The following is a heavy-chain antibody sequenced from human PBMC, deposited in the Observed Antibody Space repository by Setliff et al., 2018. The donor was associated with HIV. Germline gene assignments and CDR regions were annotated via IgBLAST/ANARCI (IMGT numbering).Heavy chain of an antibody. CDR2: ISSSGSTI. D-gene: IGHD3-10*01. J-gene: IGHJ4*02. Sequence: GGSLRLSCAASGFTFSSYEMNWVRQAPGKGLEWVSYISSSGSTIYYADSVKGRFTISRDNAKNSLYLQMNSLRAEDTAVYYCARVYYYGSGSYYMRGPFDYWGQGILVTVSS. CDR1: GFTFSSYE. CDR3: ARVYYYGSGSYYMRGPFDY. V-gene: IGHV3-48*03.